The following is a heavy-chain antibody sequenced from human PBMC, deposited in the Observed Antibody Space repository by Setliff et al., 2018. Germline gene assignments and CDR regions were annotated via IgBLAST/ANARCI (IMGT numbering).Heavy chain of an antibody. Sequence: PGGSLRLSCAASGFALNNAWVNWVRQAPGKGLEWVGRIKGKANGGITDYGAAARGTFTISSDDAESAVFLQMDSLKTEDTAVYYCFTDWLDGGTPGGYWGQGTLVTVSS. CDR2: IKGKANGGIT. CDR1: GFALNNAW. CDR3: FTDWLDGGTPGGY. V-gene: IGHV3-15*01. D-gene: IGHD1-1*01. J-gene: IGHJ4*02.